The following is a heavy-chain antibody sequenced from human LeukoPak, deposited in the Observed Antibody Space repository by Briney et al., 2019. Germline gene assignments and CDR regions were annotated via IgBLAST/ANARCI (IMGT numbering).Heavy chain of an antibody. CDR2: IYTSGST. V-gene: IGHV4-4*07. CDR1: GGSISSYY. Sequence: SETLSLTCTVSGGSISSYYWSWIRQPAGQGLEWIGRIYTSGSTNYNASLKRRVGMSVDTSKNQFSLKLCTVTAADTAVFYCARENSGSYREFDHWGQGTLVTVSS. CDR3: ARENSGSYREFDH. D-gene: IGHD1-26*01. J-gene: IGHJ4*02.